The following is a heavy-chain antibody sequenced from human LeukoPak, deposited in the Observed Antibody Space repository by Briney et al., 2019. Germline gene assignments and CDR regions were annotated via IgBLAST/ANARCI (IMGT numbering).Heavy chain of an antibody. CDR1: GGSFSGYY. CDR2: IYYSGST. V-gene: IGHV4-34*01. Sequence: PSETLSLTCAVYGGSFSGYYWSWIRQPPGKGLEWIGSIYYSGSTYYNPSLKSRVTISVDTSKNQFSLKLSSVIAADTAVYYCALVGATWVLDYWGQGTLVTISS. CDR3: ALVGATWVLDY. J-gene: IGHJ4*02. D-gene: IGHD1-26*01.